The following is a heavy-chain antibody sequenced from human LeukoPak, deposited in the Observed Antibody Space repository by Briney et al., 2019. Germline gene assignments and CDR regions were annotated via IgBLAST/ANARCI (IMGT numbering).Heavy chain of an antibody. V-gene: IGHV4-59*01. Sequence: PSETLSLTCTVSGGSISIYYWSWIRQPPGKGLEWIGYISYIGITNYNPSLESRVTISVDTSKNQFSLKLSSVTAADTAVYYCARGVATVPVDSWGQGTLVTVSS. CDR2: ISYIGIT. CDR3: ARGVATVPVDS. J-gene: IGHJ4*02. CDR1: GGSISIYY. D-gene: IGHD5-12*01.